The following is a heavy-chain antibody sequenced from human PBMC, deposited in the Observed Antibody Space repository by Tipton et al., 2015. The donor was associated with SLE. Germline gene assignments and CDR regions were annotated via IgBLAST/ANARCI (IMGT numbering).Heavy chain of an antibody. V-gene: IGHV4-59*11. CDR1: GGSISGHF. CDR3: ARGPSPTVVFGFDI. CDR2: IYSSGSF. Sequence: TLSLTCIVSGGSISGHFWSWIRQPPGKGPQWIGNIYSSGSFNYSHSLKRRVTISVDTSKNQFSLKLRSVTAADTAAYFCARGPSPTVVFGFDIWGQGTMVTVSS. J-gene: IGHJ3*02. D-gene: IGHD3-22*01.